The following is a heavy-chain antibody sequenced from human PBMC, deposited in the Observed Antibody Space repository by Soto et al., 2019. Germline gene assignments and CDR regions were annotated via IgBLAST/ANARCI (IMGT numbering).Heavy chain of an antibody. CDR1: GGTFSSYA. CDR3: ARDRDVVVAATGWFDP. J-gene: IGHJ5*02. CDR2: IIPIFGTA. V-gene: IGHV1-69*05. D-gene: IGHD2-15*01. Sequence: QVQLVQSGAEVKKPGSSVKVSCKASGGTFSSYAISWVRQAPGQGLEWMGGIIPIFGTANYAQKFQGRVTITXAEPTXXAYVELGRLRSEDTAVYYWARDRDVVVAATGWFDPWGQGTLVTVSS.